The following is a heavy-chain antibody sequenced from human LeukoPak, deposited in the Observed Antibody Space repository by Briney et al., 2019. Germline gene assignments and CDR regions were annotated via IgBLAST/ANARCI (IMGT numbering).Heavy chain of an antibody. CDR1: GFTFSSYW. CDR3: ASPQESCTTSFVGY. Sequence: GSLRLSCAASGFTFSSYWMSWVRQAPGKGLEWVANIKQDGSEKYYVDSVKGRFTISRDNAKNSLYLQMNSLRAEDTAVYYCASPQESCTTSFVGYWGQGTLVTVSS. V-gene: IGHV3-7*05. J-gene: IGHJ4*02. CDR2: IKQDGSEK. D-gene: IGHD2/OR15-2a*01.